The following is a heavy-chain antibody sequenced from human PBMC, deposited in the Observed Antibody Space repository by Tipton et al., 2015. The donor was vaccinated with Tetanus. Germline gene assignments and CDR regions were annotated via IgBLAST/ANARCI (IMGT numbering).Heavy chain of an antibody. Sequence: TLSLTCTVSGGSISRHYWSWIRQPAGKGLEWIGRIYSDVYTSESTTYNPSLKNRVSMSVDTSKNQFYLKLTSVIAADTAMYYCARRGDNWYFDPWGRGTLVTVSS. D-gene: IGHD2-21*01. CDR3: ARRGDNWYFDP. CDR2: IYSDVYTSEST. V-gene: IGHV4-4*07. CDR1: GGSISRHY. J-gene: IGHJ2*01.